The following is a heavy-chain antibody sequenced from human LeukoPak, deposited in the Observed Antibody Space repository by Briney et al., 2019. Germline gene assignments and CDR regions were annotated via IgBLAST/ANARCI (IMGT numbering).Heavy chain of an antibody. Sequence: SVKVSCKASGGTFTSYAIIWVRQAPGQGLEWMGKIIPISGTTNYAQKFQGRVTFTADESTSTAYMELSSLRSEDTALYYCARKLRLGGNWFDPWGQGTLVTVSS. V-gene: IGHV1-69*15. D-gene: IGHD1-26*01. CDR2: IIPISGTT. J-gene: IGHJ5*02. CDR3: ARKLRLGGNWFDP. CDR1: GGTFTSYA.